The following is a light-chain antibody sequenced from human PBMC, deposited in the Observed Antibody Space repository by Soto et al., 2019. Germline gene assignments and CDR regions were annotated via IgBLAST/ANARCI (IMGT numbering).Light chain of an antibody. CDR2: GAS. CDR3: QQYDNWPET. Sequence: EILMTQSPATLSVSPGERATLSCRASQSVRSNLAWYQQKPGQAPRLLMYGASTRATGIPARFSGSGSGTEFTLTISSLQSEDFAVYYCQQYDNWPETFGQGTKVDIK. CDR1: QSVRSN. V-gene: IGKV3-15*01. J-gene: IGKJ1*01.